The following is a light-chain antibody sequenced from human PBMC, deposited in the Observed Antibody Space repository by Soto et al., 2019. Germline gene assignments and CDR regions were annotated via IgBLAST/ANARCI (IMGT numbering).Light chain of an antibody. CDR3: QQHGGSLV. J-gene: IGKJ1*01. V-gene: IGKV3-20*01. Sequence: IVLTQSPGTLSLSPGERATLSCRASQSVSSTYLAWYQQKPGQAPRLLIYSTSNRATGIPDRFIGSGSGTDFTLTISRLEPEDFAVYFCQQHGGSLVFGQGTKVE. CDR2: STS. CDR1: QSVSSTY.